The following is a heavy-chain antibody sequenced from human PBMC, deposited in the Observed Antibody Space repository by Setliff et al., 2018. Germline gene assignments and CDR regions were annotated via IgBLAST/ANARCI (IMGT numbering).Heavy chain of an antibody. D-gene: IGHD6-19*01. Sequence: GGSLRLSCVASGFSFSNYWMNWVRQAPGKGLEWVANIKQDGSEKNYVDSVKGRFTISRDNAMNSLYLQMNSLRVADTAVYFCARRGNRGSGWYAGTDYWGQGTLVTVSS. J-gene: IGHJ4*02. CDR2: IKQDGSEK. V-gene: IGHV3-7*01. CDR1: GFSFSNYW. CDR3: ARRGNRGSGWYAGTDY.